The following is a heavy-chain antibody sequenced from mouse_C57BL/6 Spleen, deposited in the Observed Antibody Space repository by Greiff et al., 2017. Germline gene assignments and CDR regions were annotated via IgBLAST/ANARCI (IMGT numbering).Heavy chain of an antibody. D-gene: IGHD2-4*01. V-gene: IGHV1-39*01. CDR3: ARGIYDYDGDYAMDY. Sequence: MQLKQSGPELVKPGASVKISCKASGYSFTDYNMNWVKLSNGKRLVWIGVINPYYGTTSYNQKFKGKATLTVDQSSCTAYMQLNSLTSEDSAVYNCARGIYDYDGDYAMDYCDQGTSDTVSS. CDR1: GYSFTDYN. J-gene: IGHJ4*01. CDR2: INPYYGTT.